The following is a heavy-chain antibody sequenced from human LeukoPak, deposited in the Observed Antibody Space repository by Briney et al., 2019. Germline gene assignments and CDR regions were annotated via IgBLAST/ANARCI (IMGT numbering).Heavy chain of an antibody. Sequence: GGSLRLSCAASGLTFSSHWMHWVRQAPGKGLVWVSRITNDGSSTTYADSVKGRFTISRDNSKNTLYPQMNSLRAEDTAVYYCAKDFDFWSGYYTKYFDYWGQGTLVTVSS. CDR2: ITNDGSST. V-gene: IGHV3-74*01. J-gene: IGHJ4*02. D-gene: IGHD3-3*01. CDR1: GLTFSSHW. CDR3: AKDFDFWSGYYTKYFDY.